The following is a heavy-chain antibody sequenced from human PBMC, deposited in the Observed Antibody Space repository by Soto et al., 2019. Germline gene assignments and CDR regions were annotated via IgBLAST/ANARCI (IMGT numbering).Heavy chain of an antibody. V-gene: IGHV4-59*08. J-gene: IGHJ4*02. CDR2: IYYSGST. CDR3: ARRRRFGVPVIDY. CDR1: GGSISSYY. D-gene: IGHD3-10*01. Sequence: PSETLSLTCTVSGGSISSYYWSWIRQPPGKGLEWIGHIYYSGSTNYNPSLKSRVTISVDTSKNQFSLKLSSVTAADTAVYYCARRRRFGVPVIDYWGQGTLVTVSS.